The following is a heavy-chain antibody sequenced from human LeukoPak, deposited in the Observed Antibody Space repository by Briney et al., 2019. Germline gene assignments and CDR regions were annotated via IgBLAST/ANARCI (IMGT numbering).Heavy chain of an antibody. Sequence: GGSLRLSCAASGFTFSSYGMSWVRQAPGKGLEWVSAISGSGGSTYYADSVKGRFTISRDNSKNTLYLQMNSLRAEDTAVYYCAKAPSYSSSWPDAFDIWGQGTMVTVSS. CDR1: GFTFSSYG. V-gene: IGHV3-23*01. J-gene: IGHJ3*02. CDR3: AKAPSYSSSWPDAFDI. D-gene: IGHD6-13*01. CDR2: ISGSGGST.